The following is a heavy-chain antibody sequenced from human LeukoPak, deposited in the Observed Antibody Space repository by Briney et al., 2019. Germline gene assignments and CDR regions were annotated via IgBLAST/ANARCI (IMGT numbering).Heavy chain of an antibody. Sequence: SETLSLTCTVSGGSINNFYWSRIRQPPGKGLEWIGYICYSGSTNYNPSLKSRVTISVDPSKNQFSLRLSSVTAADTAVYYCARRGIGLVMDYWGQGTLVTVSS. CDR3: ARRGIGLVMDY. V-gene: IGHV4-59*01. CDR2: ICYSGST. D-gene: IGHD3-9*01. J-gene: IGHJ4*02. CDR1: GGSINNFY.